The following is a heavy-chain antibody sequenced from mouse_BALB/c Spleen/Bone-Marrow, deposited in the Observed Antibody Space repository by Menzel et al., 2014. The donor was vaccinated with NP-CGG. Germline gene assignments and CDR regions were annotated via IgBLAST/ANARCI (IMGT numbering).Heavy chain of an antibody. Sequence: EVQRVESGGGLVQPGGSLRLSCETSGFTFTDYYVNWVRQPPGKALEWLGFIRNKANGYATEYSASVKGRFTISRDNSQSILYLQMNTLRAEDSATYYCARDIGRLLFDYWGQGTTLTVSS. CDR3: ARDIGRLLFDY. CDR2: IRNKANGYAT. CDR1: GFTFTDYY. J-gene: IGHJ2*01. V-gene: IGHV7-3*02. D-gene: IGHD1-2*01.